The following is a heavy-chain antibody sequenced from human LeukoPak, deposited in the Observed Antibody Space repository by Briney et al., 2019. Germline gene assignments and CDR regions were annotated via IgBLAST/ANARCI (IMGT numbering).Heavy chain of an antibody. J-gene: IGHJ4*02. D-gene: IGHD2/OR15-2a*01. CDR3: AREPLVISFDY. V-gene: IGHV4-61*02. CDR1: GGSISSGSYY. Sequence: PSQTLSLTCTVSGGSISSGSYYWSWIRQPAGKGLEWTGRIYTSGSTNYNPSLKSRVTISVDTSKNQFSLKLSSVTAADTAVYYCAREPLVISFDYWGQGTLVTVSS. CDR2: IYTSGST.